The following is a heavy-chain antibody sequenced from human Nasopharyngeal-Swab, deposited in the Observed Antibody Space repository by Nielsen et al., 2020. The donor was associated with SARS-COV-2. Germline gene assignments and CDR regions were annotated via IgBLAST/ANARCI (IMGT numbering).Heavy chain of an antibody. J-gene: IGHJ4*02. V-gene: IGHV1-2*02. D-gene: IGHD2-15*01. CDR3: ARALGYCSGGSCYPFGY. CDR1: GYTFTGYY. CDR2: INPNSGGT. Sequence: ALVKVSCKASGYTFTGYYMHWVRQAPGQGLEWMGWINPNSGGTNYAQKFQGRVTMTRDTSISTAYMELSRLRSDDTAVYYCARALGYCSGGSCYPFGYWGQGTLVTVSS.